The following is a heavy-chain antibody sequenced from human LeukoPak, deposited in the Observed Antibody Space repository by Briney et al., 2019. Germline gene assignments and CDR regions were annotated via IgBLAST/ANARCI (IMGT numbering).Heavy chain of an antibody. CDR3: VRHFTVTTDYFDY. V-gene: IGHV4-38-2*01. D-gene: IGHD4-17*01. CDR2: IFHSGST. Sequence: PSETLSLTCAVSGYSINSGYWWGWIRPPPGEGLEWIGSIFHSGSTNYNPSLKSRVTISVDTSKNHFSLKLSSVTAADTAVYYCVRHFTVTTDYFDYWGQGALVTVSS. CDR1: GYSINSGYW. J-gene: IGHJ4*02.